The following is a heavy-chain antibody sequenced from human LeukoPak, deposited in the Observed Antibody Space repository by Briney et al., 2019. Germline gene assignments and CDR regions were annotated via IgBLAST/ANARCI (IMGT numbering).Heavy chain of an antibody. CDR2: INTGNGIT. Sequence: ASVKVSCKASGYTFTSHSMHWVRQAPGQRLEWMGWINTGNGITKYSQKFQDRVTITRDRSMSTAYMELSSLRSEDTAMYYCARSRGLAAAVSLHDAFDIWGQGTMVTVSS. CDR3: ARSRGLAAAVSLHDAFDI. D-gene: IGHD6-13*01. V-gene: IGHV1-3*04. CDR1: GYTFTSHS. J-gene: IGHJ3*02.